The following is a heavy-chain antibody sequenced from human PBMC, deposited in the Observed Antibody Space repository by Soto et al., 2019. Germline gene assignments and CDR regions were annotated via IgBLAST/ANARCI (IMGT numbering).Heavy chain of an antibody. J-gene: IGHJ4*02. V-gene: IGHV4-61*01. CDR1: GGSISSGSYY. CDR3: ARVPGYSYATNYFDY. D-gene: IGHD5-18*01. Sequence: SETLSLTCTVSGGSISSGSYYWSWTSQPLGKGLEWIGYIYYSGSTNYNPSLKSRVTISVDTSKNQFSLKLSSVTAADTAVYYCARVPGYSYATNYFDYWGQGTLVTVSS. CDR2: IYYSGST.